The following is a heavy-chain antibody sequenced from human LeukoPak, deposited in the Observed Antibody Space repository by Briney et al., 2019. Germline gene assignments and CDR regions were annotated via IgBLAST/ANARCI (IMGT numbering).Heavy chain of an antibody. J-gene: IGHJ4*02. CDR2: INPSGCST. D-gene: IGHD6-19*01. V-gene: IGHV1-46*01. CDR3: ARDFVSSGWYDY. Sequence: ASVKVSFKSSGYTFTIYYMHWVRQAPGQGPEWMGIINPSGCSTSYAQKFQGRVTMTRDTSTSTVDMELSSLRSEDTAVYYCARDFVSSGWYDYWGQGTLVTVSS. CDR1: GYTFTIYY.